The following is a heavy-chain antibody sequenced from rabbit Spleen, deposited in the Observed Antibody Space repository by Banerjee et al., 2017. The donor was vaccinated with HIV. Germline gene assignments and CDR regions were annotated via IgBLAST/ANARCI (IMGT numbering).Heavy chain of an antibody. CDR3: ARETSSGWGVVSYYFNL. V-gene: IGHV1S45*01. CDR1: GFSFSDRDV. CDR2: IDIGRTGRT. Sequence: QEQLEESGGGLVKPEGSLTLTCKASGFSFSDRDVMCWVRQAPGKGLEWIACIDIGRTGRTYYASWAKGRFTISRTAATTVTLQMTSLTAADTATYFCARETSSGWGVVSYYFNLWGPGPLVTVS. J-gene: IGHJ4*01. D-gene: IGHD4-1*01.